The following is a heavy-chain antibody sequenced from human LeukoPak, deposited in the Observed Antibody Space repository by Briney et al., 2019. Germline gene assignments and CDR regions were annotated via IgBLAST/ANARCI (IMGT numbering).Heavy chain of an antibody. CDR3: ASLYDIVGTTVDY. V-gene: IGHV1-69*01. D-gene: IGHD1-26*01. CDR1: GGTLSSYA. CDR2: IIPIFGTA. Sequence: GSSVKVSCKASGGTLSSYAISWVRQAPGQGLEWMGGIIPIFGTANYAQKFQGRVTITADESTSTAYMELSSLRSDDTAVYYCASLYDIVGTTVDYWGQGTLVTVSS. J-gene: IGHJ4*02.